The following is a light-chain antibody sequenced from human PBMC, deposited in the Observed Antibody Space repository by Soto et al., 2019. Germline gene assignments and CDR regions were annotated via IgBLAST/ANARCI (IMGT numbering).Light chain of an antibody. CDR3: QQYNSYRT. Sequence: DIQMTQSPSTLSASVGERFTLLCRASRGIVAWLAWYQQKPGKAPKLLIYKASSLESGVPSRFSGSGSGTEFTLTISSLQPDDFATYYCQQYNSYRTFGQGTKVEIK. J-gene: IGKJ1*01. CDR1: RGIVAW. CDR2: KAS. V-gene: IGKV1-5*03.